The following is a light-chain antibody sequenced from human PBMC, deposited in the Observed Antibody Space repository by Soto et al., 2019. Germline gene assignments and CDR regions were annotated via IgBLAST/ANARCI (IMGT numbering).Light chain of an antibody. CDR1: QSIATY. J-gene: IGKJ1*01. V-gene: IGKV3-11*01. CDR2: DAS. CDR3: QQYSSSRT. Sequence: EVVLTQSPATLSLSPGERATLSCRASQSIATYLAWYQQKPGRAPSLLIFDASNRATGIPARFSGSGSGTDFTLTISSLEPEDFATYYCQQYSSSRTFGQGTKVEIK.